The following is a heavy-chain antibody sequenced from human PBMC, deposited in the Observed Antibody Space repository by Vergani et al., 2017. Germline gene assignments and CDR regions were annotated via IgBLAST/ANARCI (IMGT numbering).Heavy chain of an antibody. Sequence: EVQLVESGGGLVQPGGSLRLSCEASGFTFSSYAMSWVRQAPGKGLEWVSAISGSGGSTTYADSVRGRLTISRDNSKNTLYLQMNSLRAEDTAVYYCAKHYFRDYYYDMDVWGIGTTVTVSS. CDR2: ISGSGGST. CDR1: GFTFSSYA. D-gene: IGHD2/OR15-2a*01. J-gene: IGHJ6*03. CDR3: AKHYFRDYYYDMDV. V-gene: IGHV3-23*04.